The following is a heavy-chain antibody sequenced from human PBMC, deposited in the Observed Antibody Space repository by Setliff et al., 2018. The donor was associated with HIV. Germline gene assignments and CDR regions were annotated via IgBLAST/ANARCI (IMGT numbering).Heavy chain of an antibody. CDR1: GFTFDSYS. CDR3: ARAGVVEGYYYYYYMDV. D-gene: IGHD2-15*01. V-gene: IGHV3-48*01. CDR2: ISGLGGGTI. Sequence: QAGGSLRLSCATSGFTFDSYSIIWVRQAPGKGLEWVSYISGLGGGTIYYADSVRGQFTISRDDAEKSVYLQMNSLRAEDTAVYYCARAGVVEGYYYYYYMDVWGKGTTVTVSS. J-gene: IGHJ6*03.